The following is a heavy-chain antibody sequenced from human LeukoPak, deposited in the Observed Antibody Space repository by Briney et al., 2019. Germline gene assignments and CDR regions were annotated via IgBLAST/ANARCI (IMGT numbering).Heavy chain of an antibody. D-gene: IGHD1-7*01. CDR2: IIPIFGTA. CDR3: ARDYEDNWNYGAFDI. Sequence: SVKVSCKASGGTFSSYAISWVRQAPGQGLEWMGGIIPIFGTANYAQKFQGRVTITTDESTSTAYMELSGLRSEDTAVYYCARDYEDNWNYGAFDIWGQGTMVTVSS. J-gene: IGHJ3*02. V-gene: IGHV1-69*05. CDR1: GGTFSSYA.